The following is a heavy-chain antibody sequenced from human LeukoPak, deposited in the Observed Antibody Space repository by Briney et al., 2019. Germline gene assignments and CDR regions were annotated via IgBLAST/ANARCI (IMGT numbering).Heavy chain of an antibody. V-gene: IGHV4-38-2*02. CDR2: IYHSGST. D-gene: IGHD3-16*01. Sequence: SETLSLTCTVSGYSISSGYYWGWIRQSPGKGLEWIGSIYHSGSTYYNPSPKSRVTISVDTSKNQFSLNLNSVTAADTAVYYCARETMGPRGSNWFDPWGQGTLVTVSS. J-gene: IGHJ5*02. CDR1: GYSISSGYY. CDR3: ARETMGPRGSNWFDP.